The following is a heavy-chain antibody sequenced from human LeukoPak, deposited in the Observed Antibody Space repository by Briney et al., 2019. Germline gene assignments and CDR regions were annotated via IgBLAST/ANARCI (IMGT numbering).Heavy chain of an antibody. Sequence: SETLSLTCTVSGGSVSSVSYYWSWIRQPPGKGLEWIGYIYYSGSTNYNPSLKSRVTISVDTSKNQFSLKLSSVTAADTAVYYCARGDSSGYYFRYFDYWGQGTLVTVSS. CDR1: GGSVSSVSYY. CDR2: IYYSGST. V-gene: IGHV4-61*01. J-gene: IGHJ4*02. CDR3: ARGDSSGYYFRYFDY. D-gene: IGHD3-22*01.